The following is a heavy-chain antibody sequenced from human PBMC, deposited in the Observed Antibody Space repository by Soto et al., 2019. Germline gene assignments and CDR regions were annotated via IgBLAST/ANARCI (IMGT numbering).Heavy chain of an antibody. Sequence: ASVKVSCKASGYTFTGYFIHWLRHAPGQGLEWMGRINPNSGATNYARKFQDRVTMTRDTSINTAYMELSSLRSDDTAIYYCANLPTTPEWFDPWGQGTLVTVSS. CDR1: GYTFTGYF. D-gene: IGHD2-15*01. CDR3: ANLPTTPEWFDP. CDR2: INPNSGAT. V-gene: IGHV1-2*06. J-gene: IGHJ5*02.